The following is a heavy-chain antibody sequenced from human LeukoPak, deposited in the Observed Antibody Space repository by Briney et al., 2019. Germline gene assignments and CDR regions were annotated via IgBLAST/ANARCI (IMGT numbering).Heavy chain of an antibody. CDR2: IIPIFGTA. J-gene: IGHJ4*02. D-gene: IGHD2-2*01. V-gene: IGHV1-69*13. Sequence: ASVKVSCKASGGTFSSYAISWVRQAPGQGLEWMGGIIPIFGTANYAQKFQGRVTITADESTSTAYMELSSLRSEDTAVYYCARSHCSSTSCYRLFDYWGQGTLVTVSS. CDR3: ARSHCSSTSCYRLFDY. CDR1: GGTFSSYA.